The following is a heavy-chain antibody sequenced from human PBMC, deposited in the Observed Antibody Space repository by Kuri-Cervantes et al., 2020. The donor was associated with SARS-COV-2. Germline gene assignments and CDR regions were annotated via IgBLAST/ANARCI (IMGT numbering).Heavy chain of an antibody. CDR2: IYHSGST. CDR3: ARGQDFGVVNTHQYGMDV. D-gene: IGHD3-3*01. V-gene: IGHV4-4*02. J-gene: IGHJ6*02. Sequence: SETLSLSCTVSGGSISSSNWWSWVRQPPGKGLEWIGEIYHSGSTNYNPSLKSRVTISVDKSKNQFSLKLSSVTAADTAVYYCARGQDFGVVNTHQYGMDVWGQGPTVTVSS. CDR1: GGSISSSNW.